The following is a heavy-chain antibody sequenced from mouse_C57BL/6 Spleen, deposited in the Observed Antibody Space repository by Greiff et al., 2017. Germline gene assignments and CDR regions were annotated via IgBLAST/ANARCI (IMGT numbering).Heavy chain of an antibody. CDR2: INPNNGGT. J-gene: IGHJ3*01. CDR3: AREDWEFAY. CDR1: GYTFTDYY. Sequence: EVQLQQSGPELVKPGASVKISCKASGYTFTDYYMNWVKQSHGKSLEWIGDINPNNGGTSYNQKFKGKATLTVDKSSSTAYMELRSLTSEDAAVYYCAREDWEFAYWGQGTLVTVSA. V-gene: IGHV1-26*01. D-gene: IGHD4-1*01.